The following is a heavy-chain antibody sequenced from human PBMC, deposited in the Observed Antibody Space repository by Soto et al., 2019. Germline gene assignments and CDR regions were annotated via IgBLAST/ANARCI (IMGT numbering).Heavy chain of an antibody. CDR3: AKARLARGFDY. CDR2: ISGGGDNT. J-gene: IGHJ4*02. CDR1: GFTFSNYA. Sequence: EVQRLDSGGGLVQPGGSLRLSCEASGFTFSNYAMNWVRQAPGKGLEWVLGISGGGDNTYYADSVKGRFTISRDNSKNTVFLQMNSLRAEDTAVYYCAKARLARGFDYWGQGTLVTVSS. V-gene: IGHV3-23*01.